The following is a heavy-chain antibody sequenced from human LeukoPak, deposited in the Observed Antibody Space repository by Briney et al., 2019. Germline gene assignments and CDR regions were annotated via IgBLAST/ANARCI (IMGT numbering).Heavy chain of an antibody. D-gene: IGHD4-17*01. Sequence: GGSLRLSCAVSGFTFSKAWMSWVRQAPGKGLEWVSATHSSGGTYYADSVKGRFTISRDTSKNTLYLQINSLSVEDTAVYYCIVFGDSNHWGQGTLVTVSS. CDR1: GFTFSKAW. J-gene: IGHJ5*02. V-gene: IGHV3-53*01. CDR3: IVFGDSNH. CDR2: THSSGGT.